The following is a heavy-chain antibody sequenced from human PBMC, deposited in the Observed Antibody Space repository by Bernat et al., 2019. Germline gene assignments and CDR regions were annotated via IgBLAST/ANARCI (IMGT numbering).Heavy chain of an antibody. D-gene: IGHD1-1*01. CDR1: RFTFSTYA. Sequence: EVQLLESGGGLVQPGGSLRLSCAASRFTFSTYAMSWVRQAPGKGLEWVSAISGSSSYIYYADSVKGRFTISRDNAKNSLYLQMNSLRAEDTAVYYCARGPARQRFDYWGQGTLVTVSS. CDR3: ARGPARQRFDY. J-gene: IGHJ4*02. CDR2: ISGSSSYI. V-gene: IGHV3-21*02.